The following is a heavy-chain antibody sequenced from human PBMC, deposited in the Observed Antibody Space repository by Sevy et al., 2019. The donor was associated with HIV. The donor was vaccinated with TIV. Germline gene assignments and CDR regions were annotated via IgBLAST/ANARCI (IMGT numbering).Heavy chain of an antibody. CDR3: ARGSTSLYDY. V-gene: IGHV1-18*01. Sequence: ASVKVSCKASGYTFTAYNIVWVRQAPGQGLEWLAWMSPYNGNKNYAQRVQGRVTMTTDTFTDTAFLELRSLEFDDTATYYCARGSTSLYDYWGQGTLVTLSS. D-gene: IGHD2-8*01. CDR1: GYTFTAYN. J-gene: IGHJ4*02. CDR2: MSPYNGNK.